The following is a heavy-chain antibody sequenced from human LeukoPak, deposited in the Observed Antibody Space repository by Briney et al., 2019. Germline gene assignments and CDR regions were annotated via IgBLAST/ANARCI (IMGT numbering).Heavy chain of an antibody. V-gene: IGHV3-23*01. CDR3: ARLRYFDWLLQTMYYFDY. J-gene: IGHJ4*02. D-gene: IGHD3-9*01. CDR1: GFTFSSYA. Sequence: GGSLRLSCAASGFTFSSYAMSWVRQAPGKGLEWVSAISGSGGSTYYADSVKGRFTISRDNSKNTLYLQMYSLRAEDTAVYYCARLRYFDWLLQTMYYFDYWGQGTLVTVSS. CDR2: ISGSGGST.